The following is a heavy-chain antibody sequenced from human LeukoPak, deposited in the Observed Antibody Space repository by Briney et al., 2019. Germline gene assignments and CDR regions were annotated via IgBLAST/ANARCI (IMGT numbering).Heavy chain of an antibody. V-gene: IGHV1-46*01. J-gene: IGHJ4*02. CDR2: INPSGGST. CDR3: ARDRNGIAVAGDFDY. CDR1: GYTFTTYY. D-gene: IGHD6-19*01. Sequence: ASVTVSCKASGYTFTTYYIHWVRQAPGQGLEWMGIINPSGGSTSYAQKFQGRVTMTSDTSTNTAYMELSSLRTEDTAVYYCARDRNGIAVAGDFDYWGQGTLVTVSS.